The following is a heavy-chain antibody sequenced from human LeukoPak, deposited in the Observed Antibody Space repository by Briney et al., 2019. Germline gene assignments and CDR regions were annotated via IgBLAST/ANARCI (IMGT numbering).Heavy chain of an antibody. D-gene: IGHD3-10*01. CDR2: ISGSGGST. Sequence: QPGGSLRLSCAASGFTFSSYAMSWVRQAPGKGLEWVSAISGSGGSTYYADSVKGRFTISRDNSENTLYLQMNNLKADDTAIYYCAKDRQRVRGGAAEYWGQGTLVTVSS. CDR3: AKDRQRVRGGAAEY. V-gene: IGHV3-23*01. CDR1: GFTFSSYA. J-gene: IGHJ4*02.